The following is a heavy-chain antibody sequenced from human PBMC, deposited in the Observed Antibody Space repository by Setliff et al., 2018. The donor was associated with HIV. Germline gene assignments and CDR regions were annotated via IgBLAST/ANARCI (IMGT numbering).Heavy chain of an antibody. CDR2: ITSGYSSL. CDR3: ARDSYTSPDY. J-gene: IGHJ4*02. D-gene: IGHD6-13*01. V-gene: IGHV3-11*06. CDR1: GFTFSDYY. Sequence: PGGSLRLSCAASGFTFSDYYMNWVRQAPGKGLEWISYITSGYSSLTNYADSVKGRFTISRDNAKNSLYLQTSSLRAEDTAVYYCARDSYTSPDYWGQGTLVTVSS.